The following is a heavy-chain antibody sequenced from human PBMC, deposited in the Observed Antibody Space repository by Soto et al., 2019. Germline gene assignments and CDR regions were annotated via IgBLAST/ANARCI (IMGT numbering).Heavy chain of an antibody. D-gene: IGHD2-2*01. J-gene: IGHJ6*03. CDR3: ARDRQDIVVVPAAENYYYYYYMDV. V-gene: IGHV3-66*01. CDR1: GFTVSSNY. CDR2: IYSGGST. Sequence: GGSLRLSCAASGFTVSSNYMSWVRQAPGKGLEWVSVIYSGGSTYYADSVKGRFTISRDNSKNTLYLQMNSLRAEDTAVYYCARDRQDIVVVPAAENYYYYYYMDVWGKGTTVTVSS.